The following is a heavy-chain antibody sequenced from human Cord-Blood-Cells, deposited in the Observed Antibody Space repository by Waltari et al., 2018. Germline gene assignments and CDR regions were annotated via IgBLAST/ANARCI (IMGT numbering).Heavy chain of an antibody. CDR3: ARCVGYCSGTSCQAHHFDY. CDR1: GGSISSSNW. CDR2: IYHSGST. J-gene: IGHJ4*02. V-gene: IGHV4-4*02. Sequence: GSGPGLVKPSGTLSLTCAVSGGSISSSNWWSWVRQPPGKGLEWIGEIYHSGSTNYNPSLKSRVTISVDKSKNQFSLKLSSVTAADTAVYYWARCVGYCSGTSCQAHHFDYWGQGTLVTVSS. D-gene: IGHD2-2*01.